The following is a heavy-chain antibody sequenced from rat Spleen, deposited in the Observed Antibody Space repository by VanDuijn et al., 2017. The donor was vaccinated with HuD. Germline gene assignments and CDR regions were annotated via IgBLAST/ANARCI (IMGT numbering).Heavy chain of an antibody. Sequence: EVQLVESGGGLVQPGRSLKLSCAASGFTYSNYVMAWVSQAPTKGLEWVASISTGGGNTYYRDSVKGRFTISRDNAKNTLYLQMDDLRSEDTATYYCARGDNNDGWFAYWGQGTLVTVSS. CDR3: ARGDNNDGWFAY. CDR2: ISTGGGNT. J-gene: IGHJ3*01. D-gene: IGHD1-10*01. V-gene: IGHV5S13*01. CDR1: GFTYSNYV.